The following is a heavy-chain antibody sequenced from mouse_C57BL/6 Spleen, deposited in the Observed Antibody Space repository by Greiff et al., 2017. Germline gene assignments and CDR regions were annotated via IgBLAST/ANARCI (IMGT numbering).Heavy chain of an antibody. CDR3: TRELTGTLYYFDY. Sequence: VQLQQSGTVLARPGASVKMSCKTSGYTFTSYWMHWVKQRPGQGLEWIGAIYPGNSDTSYNQKFKGKAKLTAVTSASTAYMELSSLTNEDSAVYYCTRELTGTLYYFDYWGQGTTLTVSS. CDR2: IYPGNSDT. D-gene: IGHD4-1*01. V-gene: IGHV1-5*01. J-gene: IGHJ2*01. CDR1: GYTFTSYW.